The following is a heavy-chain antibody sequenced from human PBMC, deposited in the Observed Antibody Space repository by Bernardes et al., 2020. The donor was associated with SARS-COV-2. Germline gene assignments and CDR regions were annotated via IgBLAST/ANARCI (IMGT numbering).Heavy chain of an antibody. V-gene: IGHV4-59*01. D-gene: IGHD3-22*01. J-gene: IGHJ3*02. CDR3: ARLAFYASSGYFVGAFAI. Sequence: SETLSLTCTVSGGSISSDYWSWIRQPPGKGLEWIGYISYSGITNYNPSLKSRVTISSDTSKNQFSLKLSSVTAADTAAYYCARLAFYASSGYFVGAFAIWGQGTMVTVSS. CDR2: ISYSGIT. CDR1: GGSISSDY.